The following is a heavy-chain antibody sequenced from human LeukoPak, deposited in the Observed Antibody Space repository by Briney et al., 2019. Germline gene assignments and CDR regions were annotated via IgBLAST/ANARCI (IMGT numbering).Heavy chain of an antibody. CDR2: ISAYNGNT. D-gene: IGHD5/OR15-5a*01. CDR3: ARGKASQSTNYFDY. CDR1: GCTFTTYG. Sequence: ASVKVSCKGSGCTFTTYGISWVRQAPGHGLEWMGWISAYNGNTNYAQKLQGRVTMTPDTSTSTAYMELRSLRSDDTAVYYCARGKASQSTNYFDYWGQGTLVTVSS. V-gene: IGHV1-18*01. J-gene: IGHJ4*02.